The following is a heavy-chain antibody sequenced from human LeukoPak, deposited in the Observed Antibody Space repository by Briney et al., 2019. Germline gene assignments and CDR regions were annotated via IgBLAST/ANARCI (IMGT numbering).Heavy chain of an antibody. CDR1: GGSISSYY. V-gene: IGHV4-4*09. CDR2: IYTSGST. J-gene: IGHJ5*02. CDR3: ARGGGIQTDNNWFDP. Sequence: SETLSLTCTVSGGSISSYYWSWIRQPPGKGLEWIGYIYTSGSTNYNPSLKSRVTISVDTSKNQFSLKLSSVTAADTAVYYCARGGGIQTDNNWFDPWGQGTLVTVSS. D-gene: IGHD3-16*01.